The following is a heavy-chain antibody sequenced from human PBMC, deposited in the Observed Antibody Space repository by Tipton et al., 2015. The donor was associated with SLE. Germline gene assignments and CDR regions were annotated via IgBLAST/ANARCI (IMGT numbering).Heavy chain of an antibody. CDR2: VNHDRDT. Sequence: TLSLTCAVNGGSFTGYSWNWIRQAPGKGLDWIGAVNHDRDTIYNPSLKSRVTMSLDTSQNQFSLKLGSVTAADTAVYYCARGVAGYYFFCYMDVWAKGTTVSVSS. CDR3: ARGVAGYYFFCYMDV. J-gene: IGHJ6*03. CDR1: GGSFTGYS. D-gene: IGHD6-13*01. V-gene: IGHV4-34*01.